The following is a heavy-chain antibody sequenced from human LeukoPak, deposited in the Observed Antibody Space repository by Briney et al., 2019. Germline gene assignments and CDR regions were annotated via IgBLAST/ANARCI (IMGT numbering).Heavy chain of an antibody. CDR2: IEKNAGGA. CDR1: GFTFSDFA. D-gene: IGHD1-26*01. J-gene: IGHJ4*02. V-gene: IGHV3-23*01. Sequence: PGGSLRLSCAASGFTFSDFAMSCVRLAPGKGLEWVSSIEKNAGGAYYADSVKGRFTVSRDNSKNTLYLQMSSLRVEDTALYYCAKQEGALIENWCFDHLGLGTLVTVSS. CDR3: AKQEGALIENWCFDH.